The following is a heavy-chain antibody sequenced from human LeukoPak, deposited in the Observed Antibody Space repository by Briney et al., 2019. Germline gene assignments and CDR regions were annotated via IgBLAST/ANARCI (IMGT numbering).Heavy chain of an antibody. V-gene: IGHV4-39*01. D-gene: IGHD6-13*01. CDR2: QHHAGNT. Sequence: PSETLPLACTVSGGSIRSNSDYWGWFRQSPGKGLEWIGSQHHAGNTYYNPSLKSRVTIFADTSKNQISLHLTSVTAADTAVYFCARHHVVISWYVINWFDPWGQGTLVTVSS. J-gene: IGHJ5*02. CDR1: GGSIRSNSDY. CDR3: ARHHVVISWYVINWFDP.